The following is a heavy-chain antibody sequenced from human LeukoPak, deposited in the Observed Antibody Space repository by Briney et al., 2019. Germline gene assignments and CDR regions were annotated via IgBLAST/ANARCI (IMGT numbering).Heavy chain of an antibody. CDR3: ARDMASIVRGITYYLDY. V-gene: IGHV3-21*01. CDR2: ISSSSSYI. Sequence: GGSLRLSCAASGFTFSSYSMNWVRQAPGKGLEWVSSISSSSSYIYYADSVKGRFTISRDNSKNTLYLQMNSLKPEDTAVYYCARDMASIVRGITYYLDYWGHGTLVTVSS. J-gene: IGHJ4*01. D-gene: IGHD3-10*01. CDR1: GFTFSSYS.